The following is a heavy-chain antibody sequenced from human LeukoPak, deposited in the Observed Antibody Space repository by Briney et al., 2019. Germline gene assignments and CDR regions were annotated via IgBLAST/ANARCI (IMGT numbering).Heavy chain of an antibody. D-gene: IGHD3-22*01. J-gene: IGHJ3*02. Sequence: GGSLRLSCAASGFTFSWCGIHWVRQAPGKGLEWVAVIWYDGSKKYYADSVKGRFTISRDNSKNTLYLQMNSLRVEDTAVYYCARDLNYDRVFDIWGQGTMVTVSS. CDR3: ARDLNYDRVFDI. CDR2: IWYDGSKK. CDR1: GFTFSWCG. V-gene: IGHV3-33*01.